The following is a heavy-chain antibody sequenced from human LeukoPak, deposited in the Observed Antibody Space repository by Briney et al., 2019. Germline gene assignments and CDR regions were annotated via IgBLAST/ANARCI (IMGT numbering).Heavy chain of an antibody. CDR2: ISRNSGAST. CDR1: GFTFSTYD. V-gene: IGHV3-48*01. Sequence: GGSLRLSCAASGFTFSTYDMYWVRQAPGKGLECVASISRNSGASTYYAASVKGRFTISRDNSRSTLYLQMNSLRADDTAVYYCARDWSDLYYYGPDYWGQGTLVTVSS. CDR3: ARDWSDLYYYGPDY. J-gene: IGHJ4*02. D-gene: IGHD3-10*01.